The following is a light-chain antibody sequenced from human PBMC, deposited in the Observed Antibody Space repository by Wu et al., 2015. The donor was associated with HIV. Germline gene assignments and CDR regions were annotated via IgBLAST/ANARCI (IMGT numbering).Light chain of an antibody. V-gene: IGKV1-39*01. CDR3: QQSSILPRT. J-gene: IGKJ3*01. Sequence: DVLMTQSPSSLSAFVGDKVVLTCRPSQNVGKFLNWYLQRPGDVPKVLVYGATNVQNALSSRFSASGSGTYFTLTISSLQPEDFGTYYCQQSSILPRTFGPGTRL. CDR1: QNVGKF. CDR2: GAT.